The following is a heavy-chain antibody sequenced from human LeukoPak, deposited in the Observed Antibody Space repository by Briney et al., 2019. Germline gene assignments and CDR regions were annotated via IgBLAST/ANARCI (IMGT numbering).Heavy chain of an antibody. V-gene: IGHV3-33*01. J-gene: IGHJ5*01. CDR3: ARVNCRSSSRYLASDFFDS. CDR2: IWYDGNNK. CDR1: GFTFSKYG. Sequence: GGSLRLSCAASGFTFSKYGMHWVRQAPGKGLEWVAVIWYDGNNKDYADSVKGRFSISRDNSKNTLSLQMNSLRVEDTAMYYCARVNCRSSSRYLASDFFDSWGPGTLVTVSS. D-gene: IGHD2-2*01.